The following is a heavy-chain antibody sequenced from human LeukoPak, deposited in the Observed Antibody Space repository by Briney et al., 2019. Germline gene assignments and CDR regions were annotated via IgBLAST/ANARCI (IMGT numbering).Heavy chain of an antibody. CDR3: ARVRGLPLNRGLYYFDY. D-gene: IGHD2/OR15-2a*01. Sequence: GGSLRLSCAPSGFTFSSYWMSWVRQAPGKGLEWVANIKQEGSEQHYVDSVKGRFTISRDNAKNSLYLQMNSLRAEDTAVYYCARVRGLPLNRGLYYFDYWGQGNLVTVSS. CDR2: IKQEGSEQ. J-gene: IGHJ4*02. CDR1: GFTFSSYW. V-gene: IGHV3-7*01.